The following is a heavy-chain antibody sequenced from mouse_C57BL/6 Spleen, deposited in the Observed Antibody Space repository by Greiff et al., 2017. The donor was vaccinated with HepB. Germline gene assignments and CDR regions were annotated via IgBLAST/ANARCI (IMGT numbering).Heavy chain of an antibody. CDR1: GYTFTSYW. CDR2: IHPNSGST. D-gene: IGHD1-1*01. V-gene: IGHV1-64*01. J-gene: IGHJ2*01. CDR3: ARTHHYYGSEYFDY. Sequence: QVQLQQPGAELVKPGASVKLSCKASGYTFTSYWMHWVKQRPGQGLEWIGMIHPNSGSTNYNEKFKSKATLTVDKSSSTAYMQLSSLTSEDSAVYYCARTHHYYGSEYFDYWGQGTTLTVSS.